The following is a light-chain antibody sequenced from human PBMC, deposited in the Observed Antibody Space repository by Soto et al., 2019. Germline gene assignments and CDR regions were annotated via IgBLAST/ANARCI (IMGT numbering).Light chain of an antibody. J-gene: IGLJ1*01. Sequence: QSALTQPRSVSGSPGQSVTISCTGTSSDVGGYNYVSWYQQHPGNAPKLMIYDVSKRPSGVPDRFSGSKSGNTASLTISGLQAEDEADYYCCSYAGSYKGYVFGTGTKVTVL. V-gene: IGLV2-11*01. CDR2: DVS. CDR3: CSYAGSYKGYV. CDR1: SSDVGGYNY.